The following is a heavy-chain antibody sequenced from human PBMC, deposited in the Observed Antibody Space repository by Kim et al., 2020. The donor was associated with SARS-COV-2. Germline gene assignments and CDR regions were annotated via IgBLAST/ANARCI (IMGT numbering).Heavy chain of an antibody. D-gene: IGHD6-13*01. V-gene: IGHV3-33*08. CDR1: GFTFSGYG. Sequence: GGSLRLSCAASGFTFSGYGMHWVRQAPGKGLELVAVIWYDGSYEYYADSVKGRFTISRDNSKNTLYLQMNSLRADDTAVYYCARDKAAGYGMDVWGQGTTVTVSS. J-gene: IGHJ6*02. CDR2: IWYDGSYE. CDR3: ARDKAAGYGMDV.